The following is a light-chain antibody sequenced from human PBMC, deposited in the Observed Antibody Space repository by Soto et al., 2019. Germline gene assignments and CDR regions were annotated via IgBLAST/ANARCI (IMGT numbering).Light chain of an antibody. J-gene: IGKJ5*01. CDR2: AAS. Sequence: DIQMTQSPSSLSASVGDRVTITCRASQSISSYLNWYQQKPGKAPKLLIYAASSLQSGVPSRFRGSGSRTDFTLTISSLQPEDFATYYCQQSYSTPITFRQGKRLEIK. V-gene: IGKV1-39*01. CDR3: QQSYSTPIT. CDR1: QSISSY.